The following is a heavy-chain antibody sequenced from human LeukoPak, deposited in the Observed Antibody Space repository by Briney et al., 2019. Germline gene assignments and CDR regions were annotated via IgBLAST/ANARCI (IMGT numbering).Heavy chain of an antibody. CDR3: ARAWGAAAGTGYYYMDV. CDR2: INHSGST. J-gene: IGHJ6*03. Sequence: PSETPSLTCAVYGGSFSGYYWSWIRQPPGKGLEWIGEINHSGSTNYNPSLKSRVTISVDTSKNQYSLKLSSVTAADTAVYYCARAWGAAAGTGYYYMDVWGKGTTVTVSS. D-gene: IGHD6-13*01. CDR1: GGSFSGYY. V-gene: IGHV4-34*01.